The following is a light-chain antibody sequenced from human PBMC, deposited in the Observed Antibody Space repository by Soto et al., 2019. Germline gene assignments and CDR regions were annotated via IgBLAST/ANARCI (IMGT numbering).Light chain of an antibody. Sequence: NVLTQSPGTLSLSPGERATLSCRVSQTVRNNYLAWYQQKPGQAPRLLIYDASSRATGIPDRFSGGGSGTDFTLTISRLEPEDFAVYYCQQFSSYPLPFGGGTKVDIK. CDR1: QTVRNNY. V-gene: IGKV3-20*01. CDR3: QQFSSYPLP. J-gene: IGKJ4*01. CDR2: DAS.